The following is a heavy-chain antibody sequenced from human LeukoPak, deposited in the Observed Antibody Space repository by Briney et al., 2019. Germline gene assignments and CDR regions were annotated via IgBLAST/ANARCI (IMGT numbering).Heavy chain of an antibody. CDR2: SYYSGST. CDR3: ARGRWNYASGNYYTYYFDY. J-gene: IGHJ4*02. V-gene: IGHV4-39*07. Sequence: PSETLSLTCTVSGGSISSSSYYWGWIRQPPGNGLEWLGSSYYSGSTYYNPSLKSRVTISVDTSKNQFSLKLNSVTPDDTAVYYCARGRWNYASGNYYTYYFDYLGQGTLVTVSS. D-gene: IGHD3-10*01. CDR1: GGSISSSSYY.